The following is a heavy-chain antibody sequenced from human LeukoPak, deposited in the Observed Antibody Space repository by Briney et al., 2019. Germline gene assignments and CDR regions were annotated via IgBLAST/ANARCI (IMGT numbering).Heavy chain of an antibody. J-gene: IGHJ4*02. V-gene: IGHV3-30*18. CDR3: AKDWGIVAGGGIDY. CDR1: GFTFSSYG. CDR2: ISYDGTNK. D-gene: IGHD6-13*01. Sequence: GGSLRLSCAASGFTFSSYGMHWVRQAPGKGLEWGAVISYDGTNKYYADSVKGRFTISRDKSKNTLYLQMNSLRAEDTAVYYCAKDWGIVAGGGIDYWGQGTLVTVSS.